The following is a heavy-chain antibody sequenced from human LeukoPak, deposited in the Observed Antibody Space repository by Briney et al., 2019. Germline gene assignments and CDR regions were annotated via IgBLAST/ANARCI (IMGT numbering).Heavy chain of an antibody. D-gene: IGHD6-19*01. V-gene: IGHV3-21*01. CDR3: ARRGLTVAGSFDI. CDR1: GFTTFSTYS. CDR2: ISSSSTYI. J-gene: IGHJ3*02. Sequence: GGSLRLSCAASGFTTFSTYSMNWVRQAPGKGLEWVSSISSSSTYIYYADSVKGRFTISRDNAENSLFLQMSSLRAEDTAVYYCARRGLTVAGSFDIWGQGTMVTVSS.